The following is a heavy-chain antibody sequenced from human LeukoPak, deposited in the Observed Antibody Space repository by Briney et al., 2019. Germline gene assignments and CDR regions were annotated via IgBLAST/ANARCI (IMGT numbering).Heavy chain of an antibody. J-gene: IGHJ4*02. V-gene: IGHV1-2*02. Sequence: ASVKVSCKASGYTFTGYYMHWVRQAPGQGLEWMGWINPNSGGTNYAQKFQGRVTMTRDTSISTAYMELSRLRSDDTAVYYCARVYDFWSGYYTGGYFDYWGQGTLSPSPQ. CDR3: ARVYDFWSGYYTGGYFDY. CDR1: GYTFTGYY. CDR2: INPNSGGT. D-gene: IGHD3-3*01.